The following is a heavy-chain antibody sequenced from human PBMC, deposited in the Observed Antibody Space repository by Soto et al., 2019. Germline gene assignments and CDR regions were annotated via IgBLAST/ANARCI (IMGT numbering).Heavy chain of an antibody. J-gene: IGHJ6*02. D-gene: IGHD1-26*01. CDR3: VHLSGSLYHYYGLDV. Sequence: SETLSLTCTVSGASVSSSNHYWSWVRQPPGKGLEWIGYVYYSGSTNSNPSLKSRATLSLDTSRCQFSLKLNSVTAADTAVYYCVHLSGSLYHYYGLDVWGQGTTVTVSS. CDR1: GASVSSSNHY. V-gene: IGHV4-61*01. CDR2: VYYSGST.